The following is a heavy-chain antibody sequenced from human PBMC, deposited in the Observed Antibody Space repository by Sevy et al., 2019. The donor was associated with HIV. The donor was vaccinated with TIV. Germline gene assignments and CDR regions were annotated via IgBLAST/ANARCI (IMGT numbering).Heavy chain of an antibody. V-gene: IGHV4-34*01. D-gene: IGHD3-10*01. CDR3: ARGARYYGSGSYRNWFDP. CDR2: INHSGST. Sequence: SETLSLTCAVYGGSFSGYYWSWIRQPPGKGLEWIGAINHSGSTNYNPSLKSRVTISVDTSKNQFSLKLSSVTAADTAVYYCARGARYYGSGSYRNWFDPWGQGTLVTVSS. J-gene: IGHJ5*02. CDR1: GGSFSGYY.